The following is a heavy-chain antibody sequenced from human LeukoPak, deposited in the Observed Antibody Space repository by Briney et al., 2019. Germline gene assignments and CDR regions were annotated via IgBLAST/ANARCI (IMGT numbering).Heavy chain of an antibody. CDR1: GGFNTHYY. J-gene: IGHJ4*02. CDR2: IYHSGST. Sequence: SETLSLTCSVSGGFNTHYYWTWIRQPPGKGLELIGYIYHSGSTNYNPSLNSRVTISVDTSRNHFSLKLSSVTAADTAVYYCARGYSSSSLARLDYWGQGTLVTVSS. D-gene: IGHD6-6*01. V-gene: IGHV4-59*01. CDR3: ARGYSSSSLARLDY.